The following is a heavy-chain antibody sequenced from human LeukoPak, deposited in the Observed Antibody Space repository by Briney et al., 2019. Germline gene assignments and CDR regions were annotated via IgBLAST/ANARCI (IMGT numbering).Heavy chain of an antibody. CDR3: ARVHSSGWYAYFDY. J-gene: IGHJ4*02. CDR2: IYYGGST. CDR1: GGSISSYY. D-gene: IGHD6-19*01. Sequence: KPSETLSLTCTVSGGSISSYYWSWIRQPPGKGLEGIGYIYYGGSTNYNPSLKSRVTISVDTSKNQFSLKLSSVTAADTAVYYCARVHSSGWYAYFDYWGQGTLVTVSS. V-gene: IGHV4-59*01.